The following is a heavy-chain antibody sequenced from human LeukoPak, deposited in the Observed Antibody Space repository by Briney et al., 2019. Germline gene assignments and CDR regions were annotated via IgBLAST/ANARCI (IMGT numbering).Heavy chain of an antibody. Sequence: ASVKVSCKASGYTFISYVISWVRQAAGQGLQGMGCISPYNGNTNYVQKLQGRVTMTTDTSTSTAYMELRSLITDDTAVYYCGSHSSMGVPLDILEKWFDTWGQGTLVTVSS. V-gene: IGHV1-18*01. CDR3: GSHSSMGVPLDILEKWFDT. J-gene: IGHJ5*02. D-gene: IGHD2/OR15-2a*01. CDR1: GYTFISYV. CDR2: ISPYNGNT.